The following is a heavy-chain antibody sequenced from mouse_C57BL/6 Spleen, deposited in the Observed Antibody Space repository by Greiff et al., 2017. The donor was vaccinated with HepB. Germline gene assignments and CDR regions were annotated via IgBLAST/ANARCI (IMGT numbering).Heavy chain of an antibody. J-gene: IGHJ3*01. V-gene: IGHV1-50*01. CDR2: IDPSDSYT. CDR1: GYTFTSYW. CDR3: ARRGYFTAY. Sequence: QVQLQQPGTELVKPGASVKLSCKASGYTFTSYWMQWVKQRPGQGLEWIGEIDPSDSYTNYNQKFKGKATLTVDTSSSTAYMQLSSLTSEDSAVYYCARRGYFTAYWGQGTLVTVSA.